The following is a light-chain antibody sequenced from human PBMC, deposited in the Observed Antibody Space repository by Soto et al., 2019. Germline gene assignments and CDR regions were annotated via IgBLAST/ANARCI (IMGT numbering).Light chain of an antibody. J-gene: IGLJ2*01. V-gene: IGLV2-14*01. Sequence: QSALTQPASVSGSPGQSITIYCTGTSSDIGGHKYVSWYQHHPGKAPKLLIYEVTHRPSGVSSRFSGSRSDNTASLTISWLQAEDEADYYCSSYTSRSTLVVFGGGTQLTVL. CDR2: EVT. CDR1: SSDIGGHKY. CDR3: SSYTSRSTLVV.